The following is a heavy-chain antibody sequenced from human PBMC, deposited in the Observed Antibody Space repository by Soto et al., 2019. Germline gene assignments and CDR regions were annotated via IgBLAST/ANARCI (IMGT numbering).Heavy chain of an antibody. Sequence: PGGSLRLSCAASGFTFSDYGMHWVRQTPGKGLEWLAIITSDGISKYYADSVTGRFTISREDSKNTLYLQMSSLRAEDTALYYCAIDHLTSGGTFWFDPWGQGTLVTVSS. CDR2: ITSDGISK. CDR3: AIDHLTSGGTFWFDP. V-gene: IGHV3-30*03. D-gene: IGHD3-16*01. J-gene: IGHJ5*02. CDR1: GFTFSDYG.